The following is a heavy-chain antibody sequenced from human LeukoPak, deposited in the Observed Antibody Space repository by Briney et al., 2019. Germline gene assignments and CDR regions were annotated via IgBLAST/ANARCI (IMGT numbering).Heavy chain of an antibody. CDR1: GSTFSDYV. CDR3: ARARGGTSLDY. J-gene: IGHJ4*02. CDR2: VSYDGSNQ. V-gene: IGHV3-30-3*01. Sequence: GGSLRLSCAASGSTFSDYVMHWVRQAPGKGLEWVAVVSYDGSNQYYADSVKGRFTISRDNSKNTFYLQMNSLRAEDTAVYYCARARGGTSLDYWGQGTLVTVSS. D-gene: IGHD3-10*01.